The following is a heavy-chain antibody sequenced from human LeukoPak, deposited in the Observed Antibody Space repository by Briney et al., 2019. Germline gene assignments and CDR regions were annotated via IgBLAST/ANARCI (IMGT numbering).Heavy chain of an antibody. CDR1: GYTFTIYN. CDR3: ARVAPTTYYYDSSGSIETFDY. Sequence: ASVTVSFTASGYTFTIYNMHWVRQAPGQGLEWMGIINPSSGSTSYAQKFQGRVTITRDTSTSTVYMELSSLRSEDTAVYYCARVAPTTYYYDSSGSIETFDYWGQGTLVTVSS. V-gene: IGHV1-46*01. D-gene: IGHD3-22*01. J-gene: IGHJ4*02. CDR2: INPSSGST.